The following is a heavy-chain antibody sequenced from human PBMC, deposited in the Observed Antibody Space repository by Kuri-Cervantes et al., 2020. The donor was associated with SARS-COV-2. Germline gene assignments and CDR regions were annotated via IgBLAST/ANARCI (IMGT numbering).Heavy chain of an antibody. D-gene: IGHD3-3*01. V-gene: IGHV3-11*04. J-gene: IGHJ3*01. CDR1: GFTFSDYY. CDR2: ISSSGTTT. Sequence: LSLTCAASGFTFSDYYMHWIRQAPGKGLEWVSYISSSGTTTYYADSVKGRFTISRDNAKKSPYVQMNSLRAVDTAVYYCARAGERYYDFWSGHLPNDAVDVWGRGTMVTVSS. CDR3: ARAGERYYDFWSGHLPNDAVDV.